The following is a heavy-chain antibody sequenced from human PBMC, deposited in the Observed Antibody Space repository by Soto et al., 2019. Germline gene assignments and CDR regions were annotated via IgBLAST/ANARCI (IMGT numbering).Heavy chain of an antibody. V-gene: IGHV4-31*03. CDR3: GSSTYAYYYYYGMDV. CDR2: IYYSGST. D-gene: IGHD3-16*01. Sequence: QVQLQESGPGLVKPSQTLSLTCTVSGGSISSGGYYWSWIRQHPGKGLEWIGYIYYSGSTYYNPSLKSRVTISVATSKNQFSLKLSSVTAADTAVYYCGSSTYAYYYYYGMDVWGQGTTVTVSS. CDR1: GGSISSGGYY. J-gene: IGHJ6*02.